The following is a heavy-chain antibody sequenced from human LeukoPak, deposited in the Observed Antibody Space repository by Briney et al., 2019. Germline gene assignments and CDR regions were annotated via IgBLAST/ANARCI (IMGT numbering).Heavy chain of an antibody. D-gene: IGHD3-22*01. V-gene: IGHV4-39*01. CDR2: INHSGST. J-gene: IGHJ4*02. CDR3: ARHAVLVDSSGYYLGFGTFVY. Sequence: SETLSLTCTVSGVSISSSNSYWGWIRQPPGKGLEWIGEINHSGSTNYNPSLKSRVTISVDTSKNQFSLKLSSVTAADTAVYYCARHAVLVDSSGYYLGFGTFVYWGQGTLVTVSS. CDR1: GVSISSSNSY.